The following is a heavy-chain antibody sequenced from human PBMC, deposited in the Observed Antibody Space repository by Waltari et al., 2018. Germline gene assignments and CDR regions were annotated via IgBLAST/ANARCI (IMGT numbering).Heavy chain of an antibody. CDR2: ITVNDAT. CDR3: AKPFYNWDDPLDS. J-gene: IGHJ4*02. V-gene: IGHV3-23*01. Sequence: EVQLLESGGGLVQPGGSLRPSCCVSAFTFYTYAINWVRRAPGTGLQWVAAITVNDATYHADSVKGRFTISRDTSKDTVFLQMNSLRAEDTALYYCAKPFYNWDDPLDSWGQGTLVTVSS. D-gene: IGHD1-20*01. CDR1: AFTFYTYA.